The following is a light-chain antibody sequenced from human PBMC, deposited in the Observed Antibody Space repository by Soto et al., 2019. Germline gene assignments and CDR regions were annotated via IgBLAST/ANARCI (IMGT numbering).Light chain of an antibody. Sequence: QSALTQPRSVSGSPGQSVTISRTGTSSDVGAYNYVSWYQQNPGKAPKLMIYDVSTRPSGVPDRFSGSKSGNTASLTISGLQAEDEADFYCCSYAGSYSWVFGGGTKLTVL. CDR2: DVS. J-gene: IGLJ2*01. CDR1: SSDVGAYNY. V-gene: IGLV2-11*01. CDR3: CSYAGSYSWV.